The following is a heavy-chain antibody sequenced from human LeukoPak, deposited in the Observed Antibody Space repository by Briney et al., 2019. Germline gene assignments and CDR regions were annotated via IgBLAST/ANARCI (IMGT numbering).Heavy chain of an antibody. D-gene: IGHD3-10*01. CDR3: AKDIYGSGSYYPDY. CDR2: ISGSGGST. V-gene: IGHV3-23*01. Sequence: PGRSLRLSCAASGFTFSNYGMSWVRQAPGKGLEWVSAISGSGGSTNYADSVKGRFTISRDNSKNTLHLQMNSLRAEDTAVYYCAKDIYGSGSYYPDYWGQGTLVTVSS. CDR1: GFTFSNYG. J-gene: IGHJ4*02.